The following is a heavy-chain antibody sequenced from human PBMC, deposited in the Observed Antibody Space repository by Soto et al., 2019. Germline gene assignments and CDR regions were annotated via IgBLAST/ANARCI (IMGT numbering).Heavy chain of an antibody. D-gene: IGHD6-19*01. CDR3: ARDRGAVTGPYFDY. CDR2: ISSSGTSA. J-gene: IGHJ4*02. V-gene: IGHV3-11*05. Sequence: QVQLEESGGGLVKPGGSLRLSCAASGFTFSAYYMSWIRQAPGKGLEYISYISSSGTSANYADSVKGRFTISRDNAKNSLYLQMNSLRAEDTAVYYCARDRGAVTGPYFDYWGQGALVTVYS. CDR1: GFTFSAYY.